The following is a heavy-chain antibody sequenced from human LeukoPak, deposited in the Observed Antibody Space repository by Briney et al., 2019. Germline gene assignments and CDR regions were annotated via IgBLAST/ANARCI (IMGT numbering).Heavy chain of an antibody. CDR1: GGSVSSYSHY. CDR2: IYYSGST. D-gene: IGHD3-22*01. Sequence: PSETLSLTCTVSGGSVSSYSHYWAWIRQPPGKGLEWIGSIYYSGSTHYNPSLKSRVTISVDTSKNQFSLKLSSVTAADTAVYYCARVRAYYDSSGYYYGGIDYWGQGTLVNVSS. CDR3: ARVRAYYDSSGYYYGGIDY. V-gene: IGHV4-39*07. J-gene: IGHJ4*02.